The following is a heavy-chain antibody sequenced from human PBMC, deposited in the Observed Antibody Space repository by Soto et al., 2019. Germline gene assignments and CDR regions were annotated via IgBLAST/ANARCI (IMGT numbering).Heavy chain of an antibody. D-gene: IGHD3-9*01. CDR1: GFSFHLAW. J-gene: IGHJ4*02. CDR3: KTDALTRQSTDH. CDR2: IKSNIDGGAT. Sequence: EVPLVESGGGLVKPGGSLRLSCAASGFSFHLAWLNWVRQAPGKGPEWVGLIKSNIDGGATDYAAPVEGRFTISRDDSKNTLYLQMNSLRTEDTAVYYCKTDALTRQSTDHWGQGTLVTVSS. V-gene: IGHV3-15*07.